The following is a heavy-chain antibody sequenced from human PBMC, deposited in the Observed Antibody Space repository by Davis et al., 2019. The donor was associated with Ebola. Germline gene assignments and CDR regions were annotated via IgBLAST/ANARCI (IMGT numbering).Heavy chain of an antibody. CDR1: GYTFTSYG. Sequence: ASVKVSCKASGYTFTSYGISWVRQAPGQGLEWMGWISAYNGNTNYAQKLQGRVTMTTDTSTSTAYMELRSLRSDDTAVYYCAREGRGHYYGGNTRHNWFDPWGQGTLVTVSS. D-gene: IGHD4-23*01. CDR2: ISAYNGNT. CDR3: AREGRGHYYGGNTRHNWFDP. J-gene: IGHJ5*02. V-gene: IGHV1-18*04.